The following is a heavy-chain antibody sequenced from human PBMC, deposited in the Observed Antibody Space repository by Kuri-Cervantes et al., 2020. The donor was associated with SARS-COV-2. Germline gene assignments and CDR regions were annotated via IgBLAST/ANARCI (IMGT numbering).Heavy chain of an antibody. CDR1: GGSISSSSYY. D-gene: IGHD5/OR15-5a*01. Sequence: SETLSLTCTVSGGSISSSSYYWGWIRQPPGKGLEWIGSIYYSGSTNYNPSLKSRVTISVDTSKNQFSLKLSSVTAADTAVYYCARSLRPAGWFDPWGQGTLVTVSS. J-gene: IGHJ5*02. CDR2: IYYSGST. V-gene: IGHV4-39*07. CDR3: ARSLRPAGWFDP.